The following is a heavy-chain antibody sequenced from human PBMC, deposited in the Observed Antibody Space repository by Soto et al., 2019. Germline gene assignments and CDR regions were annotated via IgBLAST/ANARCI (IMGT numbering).Heavy chain of an antibody. CDR2: ISGSGGST. Sequence: PGGSLRLSCAASGFTFSSYAMSWVRQAPGKGLEWVSAISGSGGSTYYADSVKGRFTISRDNSKNTLYLQMNSLRAEDTAVYYCARAGRSWYLSYFDYWGQGTLVTVSS. J-gene: IGHJ4*02. D-gene: IGHD6-13*01. V-gene: IGHV3-23*01. CDR3: ARAGRSWYLSYFDY. CDR1: GFTFSSYA.